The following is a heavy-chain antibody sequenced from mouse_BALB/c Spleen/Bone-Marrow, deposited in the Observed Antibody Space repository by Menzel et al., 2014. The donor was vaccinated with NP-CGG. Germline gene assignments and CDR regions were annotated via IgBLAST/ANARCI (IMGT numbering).Heavy chain of an antibody. J-gene: IGHJ4*01. V-gene: IGHV1-7*01. CDR1: SYTFTSYW. CDR2: INPSTGYT. CDR3: ASPDGYEDYSAMDY. D-gene: IGHD1-2*01. Sequence: QVQLQQPGAELAKPGASVKMSCKASSYTFTSYWMHWVKQRPGQVLEWIGYINPSTGYTEYNLKFKDKATLTADKSSSTAYTQLSSLTCGDSAVYYCASPDGYEDYSAMDYWGQGTSVTVSS.